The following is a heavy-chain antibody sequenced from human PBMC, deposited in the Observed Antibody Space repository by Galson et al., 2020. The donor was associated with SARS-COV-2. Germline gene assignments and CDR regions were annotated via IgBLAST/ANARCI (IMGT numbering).Heavy chain of an antibody. CDR2: IRNKANSYTT. CDR1: GFTFNDHF. CDR3: ARDWSGAGDY. Sequence: GGSLRLSCIASGFTFNDHFMDWVRQAPGKGLEWVARIRNKANSYTTEYAASVKGRFTISRDDSTNLVHLQTNSLKTEDTALYYCARDWSGAGDYWGQGTLVTVSS. D-gene: IGHD3-3*01. J-gene: IGHJ4*02. V-gene: IGHV3-72*01.